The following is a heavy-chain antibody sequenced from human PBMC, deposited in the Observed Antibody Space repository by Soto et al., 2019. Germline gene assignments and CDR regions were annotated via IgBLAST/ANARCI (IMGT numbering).Heavy chain of an antibody. Sequence: GGSLRLSFAASGFTFSSYAMGWARRAPGKGLEWVSAISGSGGSTYYADSVKGRFTISRDNSKNTLYLQMNSLRAEDTAVYYCAKVAYDSSGYLSTYFDYWGQGTLVTVSS. CDR2: ISGSGGST. CDR3: AKVAYDSSGYLSTYFDY. J-gene: IGHJ4*02. V-gene: IGHV3-23*01. D-gene: IGHD3-22*01. CDR1: GFTFSSYA.